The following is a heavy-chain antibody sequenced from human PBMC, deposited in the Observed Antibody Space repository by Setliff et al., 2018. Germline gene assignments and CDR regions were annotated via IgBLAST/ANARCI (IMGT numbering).Heavy chain of an antibody. J-gene: IGHJ4*02. D-gene: IGHD3-10*01. CDR3: TTDWSRGDSGNYLRLDY. V-gene: IGHV3-15*01. CDR2: IKSAADGGTI. Sequence: LRLSCLASGFSFSNTKMSWIRQAPGKGREWVGRIKSAADGGTIEHAAAVNGRFTVSRDDSKNTLFLQMNSLKTEDTALYYCTTDWSRGDSGNYLRLDYWGPGTLVTVSS. CDR1: GFSFSNTK.